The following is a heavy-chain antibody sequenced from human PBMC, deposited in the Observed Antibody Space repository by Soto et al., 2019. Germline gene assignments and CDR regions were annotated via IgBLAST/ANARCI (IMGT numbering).Heavy chain of an antibody. CDR2: ISFSGGST. Sequence: GGSLRLSCAASGFTFRNYAMTWVRQAPGKGLEWVSSISFSGGSTYYADSVKGRFAISRDNSKNTLYLQMNSLRGEDTAVYYCAKDLPERYSYGTYFDYWGQGTLVTVSS. CDR3: AKDLPERYSYGTYFDY. V-gene: IGHV3-23*01. D-gene: IGHD5-18*01. J-gene: IGHJ4*02. CDR1: GFTFRNYA.